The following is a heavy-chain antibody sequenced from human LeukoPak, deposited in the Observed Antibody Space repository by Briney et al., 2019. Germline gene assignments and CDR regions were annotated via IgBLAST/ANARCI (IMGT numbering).Heavy chain of an antibody. CDR3: AGRTSSGSIDY. D-gene: IGHD6-19*01. J-gene: IGHJ4*02. V-gene: IGHV4-34*01. CDR1: GGSFSGYY. Sequence: SETLSLTCAVYGGSFSGYYWSWIRQPPGKGLEWIGEINHSGSTNYNPSLKSRVTISVDTSKNQFSLKLSSVTAASAAVYYCAGRTSSGSIDYWGQGTLVTVSS. CDR2: INHSGST.